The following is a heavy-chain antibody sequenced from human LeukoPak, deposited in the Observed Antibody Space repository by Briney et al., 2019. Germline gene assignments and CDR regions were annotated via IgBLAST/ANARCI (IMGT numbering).Heavy chain of an antibody. Sequence: SETLSLTCAVYAGSFSGYYWSWIRQPPGKGLEWIGEINHSGSTNYNPSLKSRVTMSVDTSKNQFSLKLSSVTAADTAVYYCARTSYSSSWYFDYWGQGTLVTVSS. D-gene: IGHD6-13*01. V-gene: IGHV4-34*01. CDR2: INHSGST. CDR1: AGSFSGYY. CDR3: ARTSYSSSWYFDY. J-gene: IGHJ4*02.